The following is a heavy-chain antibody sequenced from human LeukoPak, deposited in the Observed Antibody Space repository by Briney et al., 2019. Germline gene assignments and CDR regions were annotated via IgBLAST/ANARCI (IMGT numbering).Heavy chain of an antibody. D-gene: IGHD6-6*01. Sequence: PGGSLRLSCVVSGFTFSSYAMSWVRQAPGKGLEWVSVISGSGDSTNYADSVKGRFTISRDNSKNTLYLQMNSLRAEDTAVYYCVKDSSRRGNFYYYHMDVWGKGTTVTVSS. V-gene: IGHV3-23*01. CDR2: ISGSGDST. CDR3: VKDSSRRGNFYYYHMDV. J-gene: IGHJ6*03. CDR1: GFTFSSYA.